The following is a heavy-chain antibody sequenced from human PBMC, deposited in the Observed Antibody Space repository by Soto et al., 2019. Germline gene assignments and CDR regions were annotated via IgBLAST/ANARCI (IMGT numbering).Heavy chain of an antibody. V-gene: IGHV4-30-4*08. CDR1: GGSLSSYY. J-gene: IGHJ4*02. D-gene: IGHD6-13*01. CDR3: ARDRGQLANFDY. CDR2: IYYSGST. Sequence: SETLSLTCAVSGGSLSSYYWSWIRQPPGKGLEWIGYIYYSGSTYYNPSLKSRVTISVDTSKNQFSLKLSSVTAADTAVYYCARDRGQLANFDYWGQGTLVTVSS.